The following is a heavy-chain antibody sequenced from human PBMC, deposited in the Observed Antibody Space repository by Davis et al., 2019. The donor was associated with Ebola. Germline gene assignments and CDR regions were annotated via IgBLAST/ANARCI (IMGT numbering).Heavy chain of an antibody. V-gene: IGHV3-23*01. CDR2: IGGSGGST. CDR3: AKDSTAGALGGY. J-gene: IGHJ4*02. D-gene: IGHD1-26*01. Sequence: GESLKISCAASGFIFDDYSMHWVRQAPGKGLQWVAAIGGSGGSTYYADSVKGRFTISRDNSKSSLYLQMHTLRVDDTAVYYCAKDSTAGALGGYWGQGTLVTVSS. CDR1: GFIFDDYS.